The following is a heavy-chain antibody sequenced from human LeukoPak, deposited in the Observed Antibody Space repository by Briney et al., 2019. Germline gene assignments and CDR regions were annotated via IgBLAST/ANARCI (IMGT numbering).Heavy chain of an antibody. V-gene: IGHV4-39*07. J-gene: IGHJ4*02. CDR2: VFYTGKT. CDR1: GGSVSTSDYY. Sequence: SETLSLTCTVSGGSVSTSDYYWGWIRQSPVKGLEWIGDVFYTGKTNYNPSLRGRATISMDTSKNQFSLKLTYVTAADSAVYYCARVFDSWGQGTLVTVSS. CDR3: ARVFDS.